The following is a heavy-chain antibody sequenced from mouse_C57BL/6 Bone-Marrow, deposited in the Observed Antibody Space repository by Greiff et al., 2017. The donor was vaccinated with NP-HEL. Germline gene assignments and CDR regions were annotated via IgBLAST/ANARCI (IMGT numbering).Heavy chain of an antibody. J-gene: IGHJ1*03. Sequence: QVQLKQPGAELVMPGASVKLSCKASGYTFTSYWMHWVKQRPGQGLEWIGEIDPSDSYTNYNQKFKGKSTLTVDKSSRTAYMQLSSLTSDDSAVYYCASGDDGPHWYFDVWGTGTTVTVSS. D-gene: IGHD2-3*01. CDR3: ASGDDGPHWYFDV. V-gene: IGHV1-69*01. CDR1: GYTFTSYW. CDR2: IDPSDSYT.